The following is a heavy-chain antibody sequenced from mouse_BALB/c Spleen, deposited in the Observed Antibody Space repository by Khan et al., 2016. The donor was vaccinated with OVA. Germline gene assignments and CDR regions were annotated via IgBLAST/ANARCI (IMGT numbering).Heavy chain of an antibody. D-gene: IGHD1-1*01. Sequence: EVQLQESGPGLVKPSQSLSLTCTVTGYSITSGYACNLIRQSPGNKLEWMGYIRYSGSTSFNPSLRSRTSITRDTSKNHSFLQLNSVTTEDTATYYCARKNYYGYGRDYWGKGTSVTVS. CDR3: ARKNYYGYGRDY. J-gene: IGHJ4*01. CDR2: IRYSGST. V-gene: IGHV3-2*02. CDR1: GYSITSGYA.